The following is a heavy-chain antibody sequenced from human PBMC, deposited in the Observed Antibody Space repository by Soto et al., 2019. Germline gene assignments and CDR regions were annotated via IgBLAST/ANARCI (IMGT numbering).Heavy chain of an antibody. D-gene: IGHD3-22*01. CDR1: GGSFSGYY. CDR3: ARAHYYDSSGYFDY. Sequence: SETLSLTCAVYGGSFSGYYWSWIRQPPGKGLEWIGEINHSGSTNYNPSLKSRVTISVDTSKNQFSLKLSSVTAADTAVYYCARAHYYDSSGYFDYWGQGTLVTVSS. CDR2: INHSGST. V-gene: IGHV4-34*01. J-gene: IGHJ4*02.